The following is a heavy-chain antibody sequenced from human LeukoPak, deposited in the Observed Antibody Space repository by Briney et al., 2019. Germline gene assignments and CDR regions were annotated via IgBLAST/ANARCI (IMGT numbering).Heavy chain of an antibody. J-gene: IGHJ4*02. CDR2: TNPNSGGT. Sequence: ASVKVSCKASGYTFTGYYMHWVRQAPGQGLEWMGWTNPNSGGTNYAQKFQGRVTMTRDTSISTAYMELSRLRSEDTAVYYCAREGGDYYDSSGYYRGLLDYWGQGTLVTVSS. D-gene: IGHD3-22*01. CDR3: AREGGDYYDSSGYYRGLLDY. V-gene: IGHV1-2*02. CDR1: GYTFTGYY.